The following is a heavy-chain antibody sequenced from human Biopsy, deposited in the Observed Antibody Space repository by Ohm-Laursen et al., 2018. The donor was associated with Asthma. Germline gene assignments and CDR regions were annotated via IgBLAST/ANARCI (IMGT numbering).Heavy chain of an antibody. CDR1: NGSISSNFYY. J-gene: IGHJ3*01. V-gene: IGHV4-39*01. Sequence: GTLSLTWAVSNGSISSNFYYWGWIRQPPGKGLEWVGSIHKNGIGYYKSSLKSRLTISVDTSKNQFSLKVTSVTAADTAVYYCVRQKLAAAEGPFDLWGQGTMVTVSS. CDR2: IHKNGIG. D-gene: IGHD6-13*01. CDR3: VRQKLAAAEGPFDL.